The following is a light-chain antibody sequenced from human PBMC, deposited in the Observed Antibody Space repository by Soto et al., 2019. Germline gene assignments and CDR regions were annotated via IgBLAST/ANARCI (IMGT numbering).Light chain of an antibody. V-gene: IGLV6-57*04. Sequence: NFMLTQPHSVSESPGKTVTISCTRSSGSIASNYVQWYQQRPGSAPTTVIYEDNQRPSGVPDRFSGSIDSSSNSASLTISGLKTEDEADYYCQSYDSSNYVVFGGWTKLTVL. CDR3: QSYDSSNYVV. J-gene: IGLJ2*01. CDR2: EDN. CDR1: SGSIASNY.